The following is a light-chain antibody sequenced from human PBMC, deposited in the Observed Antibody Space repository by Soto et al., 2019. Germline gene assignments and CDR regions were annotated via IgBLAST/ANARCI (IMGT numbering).Light chain of an antibody. V-gene: IGKV3-20*01. Sequence: EIVLTQSPGTLSLSPGERATLSCRASQSVTSNYLAWHQQKPGQAPRLLIYDASTRATGIPDRFSGSGSGTDFTLTISRLEPADFAVYYCQQYGSSPFTFGPGTKVDIK. CDR2: DAS. CDR3: QQYGSSPFT. CDR1: QSVTSNY. J-gene: IGKJ3*01.